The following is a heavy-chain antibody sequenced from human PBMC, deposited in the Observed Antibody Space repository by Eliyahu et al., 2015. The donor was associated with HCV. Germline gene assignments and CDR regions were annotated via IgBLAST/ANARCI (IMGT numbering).Heavy chain of an antibody. CDR1: GFPFXSXT. V-gene: IGHV3-30-3*01. J-gene: IGHJ6*02. CDR2: ISYDGSNK. D-gene: IGHD3-3*01. Sequence: QVQLVESGGGVVQPGRSXXLSCAGSGFPFXSXTXPWXRQGPGKGLGWVAVISYDGSNKYYADSVKGRFTISRDNSKNTLYLQMNSLRAEDTAVYYCARDGYYDFWSGYYPNYGMDVWGQGTTVTVSS. CDR3: ARDGYYDFWSGYYPNYGMDV.